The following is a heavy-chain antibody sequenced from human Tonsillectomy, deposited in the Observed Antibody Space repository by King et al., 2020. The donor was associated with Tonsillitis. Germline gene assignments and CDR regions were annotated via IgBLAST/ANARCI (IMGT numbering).Heavy chain of an antibody. J-gene: IGHJ3*02. CDR2: ISYDGSNK. V-gene: IGHV3-30*04. CDR1: GFTFSSYA. Sequence: VQLVESGGGVVQPGRSLRLSCAASGFTFSSYAMHWVRQAPGKGLEWVAVISYDGSNKYYADSVKGRFTISRDNSKNTLYLQINSLRAEDTALYYCARTGRQWLVRGDAFDIWGQGTMVTVSS. CDR3: ARTGRQWLVRGDAFDI. D-gene: IGHD6-19*01.